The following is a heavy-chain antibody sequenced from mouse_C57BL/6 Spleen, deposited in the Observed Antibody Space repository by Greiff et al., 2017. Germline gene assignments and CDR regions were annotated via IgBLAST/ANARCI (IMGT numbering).Heavy chain of an antibody. V-gene: IGHV1-39*01. Sequence: EVQLQQSGPELVKPGASVKISCKASGYSFTDYNMNWVKQSNGKSLEWIGVISPNYGTPSYNQKFKGKATLTVAQSSSPAYMHLNSLTYEDSAFYYCASRDYDGAMDYWGQGTSVTVSS. D-gene: IGHD2-4*01. CDR2: ISPNYGTP. J-gene: IGHJ4*01. CDR1: GYSFTDYN. CDR3: ASRDYDGAMDY.